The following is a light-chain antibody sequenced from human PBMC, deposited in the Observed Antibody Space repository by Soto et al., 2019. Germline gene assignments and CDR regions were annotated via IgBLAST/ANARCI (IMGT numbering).Light chain of an antibody. CDR2: DAS. Sequence: IVLTQSPGTLSLSPGERATLFCRASQSLSTYLAWYQQKPGQAPRLLIFDASNRATGIPARFSGSGSGTDFTLTISRLEPEDFAVYYCQQRSNWQGFAFSPGTKVDIK. CDR1: QSLSTY. J-gene: IGKJ3*01. V-gene: IGKV3-11*01. CDR3: QQRSNWQGFA.